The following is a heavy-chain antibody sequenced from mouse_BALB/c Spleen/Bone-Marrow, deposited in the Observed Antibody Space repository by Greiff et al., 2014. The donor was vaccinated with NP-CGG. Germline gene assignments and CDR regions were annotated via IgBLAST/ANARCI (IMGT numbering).Heavy chain of an antibody. V-gene: IGHV1S56*01. D-gene: IGHD2-4*01. Sequence: VQLQQSGPELVKLGALVKISCKASGYTFTTYDINWVKQRPGQGLEWIGWISPGDGNTNYNEKFKGKATLTADKSSSTAYMQLSSLTSENSAVYFCARGGDYHYFDYWGQGTTLTVSS. CDR3: ARGGDYHYFDY. CDR2: ISPGDGNT. J-gene: IGHJ2*01. CDR1: GYTFTTYD.